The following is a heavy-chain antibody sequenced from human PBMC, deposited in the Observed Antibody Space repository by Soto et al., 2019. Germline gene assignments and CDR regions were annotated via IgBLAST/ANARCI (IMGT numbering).Heavy chain of an antibody. CDR3: AKDLLRPGRAYGMDV. V-gene: IGHV3-30*05. D-gene: IGHD6-25*01. J-gene: IGHJ6*02. CDR1: GFTFSSYG. CDR2: ISYEGSNK. Sequence: QVQLVESGGGVVQPGRSLRLSCAASGFTFSSYGMHWVRQAPGKGLEWVAVISYEGSNKYYADSVKGRFTISRHNSKNTLYLQMNSLRAEDTAVYYCAKDLLRPGRAYGMDVWGQGTTVTVSS.